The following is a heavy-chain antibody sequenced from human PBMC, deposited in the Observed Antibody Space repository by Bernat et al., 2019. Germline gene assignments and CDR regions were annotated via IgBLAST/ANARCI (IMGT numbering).Heavy chain of an antibody. CDR3: ARDGWEYSSSTDYYYMDV. V-gene: IGHV3-33*01. CDR2: IWYDGSNK. J-gene: IGHJ6*03. D-gene: IGHD6-6*01. CDR1: GFTFSSYG. Sequence: QVQLVESGGGVVQPGRSLRLSCAASGFTFSSYGMHWVRQAPGKGLEWVAGIWYDGSNKYYADSVKGRFTISRDNSKNTLYLQMNSLRAEDTAVYYCARDGWEYSSSTDYYYMDVWGKGTTVTVSS.